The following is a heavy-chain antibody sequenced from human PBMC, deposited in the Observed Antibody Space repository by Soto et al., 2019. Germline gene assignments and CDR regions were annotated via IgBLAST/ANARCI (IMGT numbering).Heavy chain of an antibody. D-gene: IGHD2-8*01. V-gene: IGHV4-30-2*01. CDR2: TYHSGNP. J-gene: IGHJ4*02. Sequence: SETLSLTCDVSGDTISTGGYTWAWIRQPPGEALEWIGHTYHSGNPYYNPSLKSRVIISVDNSKNTLYLQMNSLRAEDTAIYYCSKWGSSKNLDNWGQGTLVTVSS. CDR3: SKWGSSKNLDN. CDR1: GDTISTGGYT.